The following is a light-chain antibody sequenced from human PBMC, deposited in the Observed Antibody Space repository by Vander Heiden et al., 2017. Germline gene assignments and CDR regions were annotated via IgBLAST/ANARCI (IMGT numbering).Light chain of an antibody. J-gene: IGKJ4*01. V-gene: IGKV1-5*03. CDR2: KAS. Sequence: DIQMTQSLSTLSASVGDRVTITCRASQNINNWLAWYQQKPGKAPKLLIYKASSLESGVPLRFSGSGSGTEFTLTIRSLQPDDFATYYCQQYNAYLLTFGGGTKVEIK. CDR3: QQYNAYLLT. CDR1: QNINNW.